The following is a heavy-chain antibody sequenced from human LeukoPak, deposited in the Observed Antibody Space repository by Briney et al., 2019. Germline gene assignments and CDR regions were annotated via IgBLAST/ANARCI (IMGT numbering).Heavy chain of an antibody. CDR2: LSPDSNYE. CDR1: GFSFSSSA. D-gene: IGHD4-17*01. CDR3: ARDGTTVITNYYYGMDV. V-gene: IGHV3-30-3*01. J-gene: IGHJ6*02. Sequence: GGSLRLTCAASGFSFSSSAMHWVRQPTGKGLEWVAILSPDSNYERYADSVKGRFTISRDNAKNSLYLQMNSLRAEDTAVYHCARDGTTVITNYYYGMDVWGQGTTVTVSS.